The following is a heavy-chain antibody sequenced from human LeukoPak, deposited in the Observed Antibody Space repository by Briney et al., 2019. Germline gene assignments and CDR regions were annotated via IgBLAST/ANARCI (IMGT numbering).Heavy chain of an antibody. Sequence: GGSLRLSCAASGFTFSSYSMNWVRQAPGKGLEWVSYIISSSSTIYYADSVKGRFTISRDNAKNSLYLQMNSLRAEDTAVYYCARVGAYPPLPYYYYYMDVWGKGTTVTVSS. D-gene: IGHD4/OR15-4a*01. J-gene: IGHJ6*03. CDR1: GFTFSSYS. CDR3: ARVGAYPPLPYYYYYMDV. CDR2: IISSSSTI. V-gene: IGHV3-48*01.